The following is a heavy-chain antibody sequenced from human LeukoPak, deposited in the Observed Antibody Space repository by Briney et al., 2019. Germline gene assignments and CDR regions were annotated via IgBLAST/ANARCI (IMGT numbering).Heavy chain of an antibody. CDR2: INPNSGGT. D-gene: IGHD5-12*01. CDR3: ARVEPPIVATIMAGNWFDP. J-gene: IGHJ5*02. CDR1: GYTFTGYY. Sequence: ASVKVSCKASGYTFTGYYMHWVRQAPGQGLEWMGWINPNSGGTNYAQKFQGRVTMTRDTSISTAYMELSRLRSDDTAVYYCARVEPPIVATIMAGNWFDPWGQGTLVTVSS. V-gene: IGHV1-2*02.